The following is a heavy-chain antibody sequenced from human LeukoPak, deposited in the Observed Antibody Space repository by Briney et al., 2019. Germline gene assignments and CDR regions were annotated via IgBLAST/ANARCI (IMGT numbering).Heavy chain of an antibody. V-gene: IGHV3-21*01. Sequence: MPGGSLRLSCAASGFTFSSYSMNWVRQAPGKGLGWVSSISSSSSYIYYPDSVKGRFTISKDNAKNSLYLQMNSRRAEDTAVYYCARERGTTGTTIDYWGQGTLVTVSS. D-gene: IGHD1-1*01. CDR2: ISSSSSYI. J-gene: IGHJ4*02. CDR1: GFTFSSYS. CDR3: ARERGTTGTTIDY.